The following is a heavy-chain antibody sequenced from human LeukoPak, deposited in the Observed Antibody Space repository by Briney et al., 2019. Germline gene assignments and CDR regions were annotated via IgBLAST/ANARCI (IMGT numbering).Heavy chain of an antibody. CDR2: ISGSGGST. Sequence: GGSLRLSCAASGFTYSSYAMSWVRQAPGKGLEWVSAISGSGGSTYYADSVKGRFTISRDNSKNTLYLQMNSLRAEDTAVYYCAKEGWELAVAGIPGANYGMDVWGQGTTVTVSS. V-gene: IGHV3-23*01. CDR1: GFTYSSYA. CDR3: AKEGWELAVAGIPGANYGMDV. D-gene: IGHD6-19*01. J-gene: IGHJ6*02.